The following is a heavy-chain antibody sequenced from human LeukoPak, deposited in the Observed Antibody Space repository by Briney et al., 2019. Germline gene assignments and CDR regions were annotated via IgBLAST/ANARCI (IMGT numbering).Heavy chain of an antibody. CDR2: IYYSGST. V-gene: IGHV4-59*12. CDR3: ARDPYGSGSPFDY. D-gene: IGHD3-10*01. CDR1: GGSISSYY. Sequence: SETLSLTCTVSGGSISSYYWSWIRQPPGKGLEWIGYIYYSGSTNYNPSLKSRVTISVDTSKNQFSLKLSSVTAADTAVYYCARDPYGSGSPFDYWGQGTLVTVSS. J-gene: IGHJ4*02.